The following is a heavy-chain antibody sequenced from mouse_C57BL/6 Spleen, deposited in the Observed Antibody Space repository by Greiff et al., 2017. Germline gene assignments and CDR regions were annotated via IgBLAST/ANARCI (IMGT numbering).Heavy chain of an antibody. J-gene: IGHJ2*01. V-gene: IGHV1-80*01. CDR3: ARPSIGLYYGSSYNYFDY. D-gene: IGHD1-1*01. Sequence: QVQLQQSGAELVKPGASVKISCKASGYAFSSYWMNWVKQRPGKGLEWIGQIYPGDGDTNYNGKFKGKATLTADKSSSTAYMQLSSLTSEDSAVYFCARPSIGLYYGSSYNYFDYWGQGTTLTVSS. CDR2: IYPGDGDT. CDR1: GYAFSSYW.